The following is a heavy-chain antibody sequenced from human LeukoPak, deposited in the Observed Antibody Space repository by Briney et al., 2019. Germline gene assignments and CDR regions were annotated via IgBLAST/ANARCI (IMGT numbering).Heavy chain of an antibody. J-gene: IGHJ4*02. Sequence: SETLSLTCSVSGGSISDYYWTWIRQPAGKGLEWIGRIYTSGSTNYNPSLKSRVTMSVDTSKNQFSLKLSSVTAADTAVYYCARDRGDGYNAYFDYWGQGTLVTVSS. CDR2: IYTSGST. CDR3: ARDRGDGYNAYFDY. D-gene: IGHD5-24*01. CDR1: GGSISDYY. V-gene: IGHV4-4*07.